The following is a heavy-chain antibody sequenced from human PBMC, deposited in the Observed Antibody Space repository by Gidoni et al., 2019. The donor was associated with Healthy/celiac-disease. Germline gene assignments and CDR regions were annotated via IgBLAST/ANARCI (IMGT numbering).Heavy chain of an antibody. CDR3: ARAKENYYDSSGYYRLGAFDI. D-gene: IGHD3-22*01. CDR1: GYTFTSYA. CDR2: INAGNGNT. Sequence: QVQLVQSGAEVKKPGASVKVSCKASGYTFTSYAMHWVRQAPGQRLEWMGWINAGNGNTKYSQKFQGRVTITRDTSASTAYMELSSLRSEDTAVYYCARAKENYYDSSGYYRLGAFDIWGQGTMVTVSS. V-gene: IGHV1-3*01. J-gene: IGHJ3*02.